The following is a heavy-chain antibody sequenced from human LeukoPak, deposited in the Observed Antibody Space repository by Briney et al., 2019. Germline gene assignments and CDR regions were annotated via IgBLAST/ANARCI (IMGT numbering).Heavy chain of an antibody. J-gene: IGHJ4*02. V-gene: IGHV4-4*07. Sequence: NPSETLSLTCTVSGGSISNFYWSWIRQPTGKGLEWIGHIFTSGSTNYNPSLKSRVTMSVDTSKNQFSLKLSSVTAADTAVYYCARGRYCSDGSCYFDYWGQGTLVTVSS. D-gene: IGHD2-15*01. CDR3: ARGRYCSDGSCYFDY. CDR1: GGSISNFY. CDR2: IFTSGST.